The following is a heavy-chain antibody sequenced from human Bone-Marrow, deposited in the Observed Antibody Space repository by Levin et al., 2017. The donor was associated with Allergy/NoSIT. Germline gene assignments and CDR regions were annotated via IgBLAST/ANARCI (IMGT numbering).Heavy chain of an antibody. CDR2: IKQDGSEK. V-gene: IGHV3-7*01. CDR1: GITFSNYW. Sequence: QTGGSLRLSCVASGITFSNYWMTWVRQAPGKGLEWVANIKQDGSEKNYVDSVKGRFTISRDNAKNSLYLQMDSLRADDTAVYYCARDPRRTILFGGLLDHDGFDVWGQGTMVSVSS. D-gene: IGHD3-16*02. J-gene: IGHJ3*01. CDR3: ARDPRRTILFGGLLDHDGFDV.